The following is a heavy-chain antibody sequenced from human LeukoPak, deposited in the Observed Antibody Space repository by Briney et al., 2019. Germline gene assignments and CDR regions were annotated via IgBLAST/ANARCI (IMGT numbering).Heavy chain of an antibody. Sequence: PSETLSLTCSVSGGSVSSSGDYWTWIRQPAGKELEWIGLIYTSGSTNYNPSLKSRVTISLDTSKNQFSLNLNSVTAADTAVYYCAKDFWPWGKGILVTVSS. J-gene: IGHJ5*02. CDR1: GGSVSSSGDY. CDR2: IYTSGST. V-gene: IGHV4-61*02. D-gene: IGHD3-3*01. CDR3: AKDFWP.